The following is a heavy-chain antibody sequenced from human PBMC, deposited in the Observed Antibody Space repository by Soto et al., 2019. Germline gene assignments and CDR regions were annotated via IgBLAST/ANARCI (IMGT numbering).Heavy chain of an antibody. CDR2: IWYDGSNK. V-gene: IGHV3-33*01. CDR3: ARDGQGLAPYASDV. D-gene: IGHD6-19*01. CDR1: GFTFSGHA. Sequence: QVQLVESGGGVAQPGRSLRLSCTVSGFTFSGHAMHWVRQAPGKGLEWVTQIWYDGSNKYYAESVKGRFTISRDNSKNTLYLQMNRLRVEDTAVYYCARDGQGLAPYASDVWGQGTSVTVSS. J-gene: IGHJ6*02.